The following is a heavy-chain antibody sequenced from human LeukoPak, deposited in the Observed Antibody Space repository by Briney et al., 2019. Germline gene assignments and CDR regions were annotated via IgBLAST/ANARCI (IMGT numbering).Heavy chain of an antibody. J-gene: IGHJ1*01. CDR3: AIMHGYYDGSGYWVQ. V-gene: IGHV3-23*01. CDR1: GFTFSTYS. D-gene: IGHD3-22*01. CDR2: ITPNADRT. Sequence: GVSLRLSCAASGFTFSTYSMNWVRQAPGKRLEWVSFITPNADRTSYADSVEGRFTISRDNPRNTLYMQMNSLRDEDTALYYCAIMHGYYDGSGYWVQWGQGTLVTVSS.